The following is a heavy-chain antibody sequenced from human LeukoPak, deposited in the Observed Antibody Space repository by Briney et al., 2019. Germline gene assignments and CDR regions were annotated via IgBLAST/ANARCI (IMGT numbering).Heavy chain of an antibody. CDR3: AREVVVPAAPTHWFDP. D-gene: IGHD2-2*01. Sequence: SETLSLTCTVSGGSTSSYYWSWIRQPPGKGLEWIGYIYYSGSTNYNPSLKSRVTISVDTSKNQFSLKLSSVTAADTAVYYCAREVVVPAAPTHWFDPWGQGTLVTVSS. CDR2: IYYSGST. CDR1: GGSTSSYY. V-gene: IGHV4-59*01. J-gene: IGHJ5*02.